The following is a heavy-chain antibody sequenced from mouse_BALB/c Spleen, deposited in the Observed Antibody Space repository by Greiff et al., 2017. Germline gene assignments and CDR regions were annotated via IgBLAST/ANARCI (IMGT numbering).Heavy chain of an antibody. D-gene: IGHD1-1*01. J-gene: IGHJ1*01. CDR2: INSNGGST. CDR1: GFTFSSYG. Sequence: EVQRVESGGGLVQPGGSLKLSCAASGFTFSSYGMSWVRQTPDKRLELVATINSNGGSTYYPDSVKGRFTISRDNAKNTLYLQMSSLKSEDTAMYYCARDGYYGSSYRYWYFDVWGAGTTVTVSS. V-gene: IGHV5-6-3*01. CDR3: ARDGYYGSSYRYWYFDV.